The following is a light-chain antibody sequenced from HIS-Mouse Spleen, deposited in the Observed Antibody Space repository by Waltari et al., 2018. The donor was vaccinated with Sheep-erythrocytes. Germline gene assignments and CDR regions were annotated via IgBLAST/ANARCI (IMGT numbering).Light chain of an antibody. J-gene: IGKJ5*01. CDR1: QSISSW. CDR3: QQYNSYPIT. CDR2: KAS. Sequence: DIQMTQSPSTLSASVGDRVTITFRASQSISSWLAWYPQKPGKAPKLLIHKASSLESGVPSRFSGSGSGTEFTLTISSLQPDDFATYYCQQYNSYPITFGQGTRLEIK. V-gene: IGKV1-5*03.